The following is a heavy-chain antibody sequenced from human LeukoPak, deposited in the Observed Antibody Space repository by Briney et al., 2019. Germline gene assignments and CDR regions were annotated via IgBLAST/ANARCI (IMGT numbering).Heavy chain of an antibody. J-gene: IGHJ3*02. Sequence: ASVKVSCKASGYTFTSYGISWVRQAPGQGLEWMGWISAYSGNTDYAQKFQGRVTMTTDTSTSTAYMELRSLRSDDTAVYYCARGRTVVVVARHSDAFDIWGQGTMVTVSS. CDR2: ISAYSGNT. D-gene: IGHD2-15*01. CDR1: GYTFTSYG. V-gene: IGHV1-18*01. CDR3: ARGRTVVVVARHSDAFDI.